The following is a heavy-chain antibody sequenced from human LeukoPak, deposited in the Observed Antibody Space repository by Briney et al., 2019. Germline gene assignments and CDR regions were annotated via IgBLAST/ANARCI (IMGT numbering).Heavy chain of an antibody. CDR2: IYTSGTT. D-gene: IGHD5-12*01. Sequence: SETLSLTCIVSGGSISSYSWTWIRQPAGEGLEWIGRIYTSGTTNYEPSLKSRVTMSVDTSKNQFSLKLSSVTAADTAVYYCAGEVGGGYARAFDIWGQGTMVTVSS. CDR1: GGSISSYS. J-gene: IGHJ3*02. CDR3: AGEVGGGYARAFDI. V-gene: IGHV4-4*07.